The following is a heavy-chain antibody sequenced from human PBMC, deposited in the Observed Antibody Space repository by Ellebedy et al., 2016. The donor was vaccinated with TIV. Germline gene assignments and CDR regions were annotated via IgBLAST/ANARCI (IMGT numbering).Heavy chain of an antibody. CDR1: RFTFSDYY. J-gene: IGHJ4*02. CDR3: AREVVVTGTPYYFDY. CDR2: ISSSGSTT. V-gene: IGHV3-11*01. D-gene: IGHD2-21*02. Sequence: GESLKISXAASRFTFSDYYMSWVRQAPGKGLEWISYISSSGSTTYYADSVKGRFTISRDNAKNSLYLQMNSLRAEDTAVYFCAREVVVTGTPYYFDYWGQGTLVTVSS.